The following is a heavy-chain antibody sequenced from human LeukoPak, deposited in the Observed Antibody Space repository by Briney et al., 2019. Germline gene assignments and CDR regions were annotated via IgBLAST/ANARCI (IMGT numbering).Heavy chain of an antibody. D-gene: IGHD6-13*01. CDR1: GFNFEKYG. CDR2: IRYDGSDK. V-gene: IGHV3-30*02. J-gene: IGHJ6*03. Sequence: GGSLRLSCEGSGFNFEKYGKHWVRQAPGKGLEWVAFIRYDGSDKYYADSVKGRFTISRDNSRNTLFLQMNGLRGEDTGVYYCASAGTIRARIAYSYMDVWGQGTTVIVSS. CDR3: ASAGTIRARIAYSYMDV.